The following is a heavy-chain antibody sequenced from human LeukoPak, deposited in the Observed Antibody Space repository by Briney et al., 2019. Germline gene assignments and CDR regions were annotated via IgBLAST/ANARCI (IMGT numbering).Heavy chain of an antibody. J-gene: IGHJ4*02. CDR3: AKIRCSSTSCYAYYFDY. D-gene: IGHD2-2*01. CDR1: GFTFSSYA. CDR2: ISGSGGST. Sequence: GGSLRLSCAASGFTFSSYAMSWVRQAPGKGLEWASAISGSGGSTYYADSVKGRFTISRDNSKNTLYLQMNSLRAEDTAIYYCAKIRCSSTSCYAYYFDYWGQGTLVTVSS. V-gene: IGHV3-23*01.